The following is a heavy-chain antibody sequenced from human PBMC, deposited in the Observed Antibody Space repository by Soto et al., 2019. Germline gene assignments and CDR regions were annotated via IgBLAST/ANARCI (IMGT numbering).Heavy chain of an antibody. Sequence: QVQLQESGPGLVKPSETLSLTCTVSGDSISNYYWSWIRQAPGKRLEWIGYIYYTTNYNPSLKSRVTISADTSKNQISLKLTSVTAADTAVYYCARTSPVAGGFDYWGQGTLVTVSS. CDR3: ARTSPVAGGFDY. J-gene: IGHJ4*02. D-gene: IGHD6-19*01. V-gene: IGHV4-59*01. CDR1: GDSISNYY. CDR2: IYYTT.